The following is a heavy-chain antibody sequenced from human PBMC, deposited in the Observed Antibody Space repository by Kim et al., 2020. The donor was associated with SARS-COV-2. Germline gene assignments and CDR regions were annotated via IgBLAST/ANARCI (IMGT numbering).Heavy chain of an antibody. V-gene: IGHV4-34*01. J-gene: IGHJ5*02. CDR3: ARYRYEAARNQFDP. CDR2: INHSGST. CDR1: GGSFSGYY. Sequence: SETLSLTCAVYGGSFSGYYWSWIRQPPGKGLEWIGEINHSGSTNYNPSLKSRVTISVDTSKNQFSLKLSSVTAADTAVYYCARYRYEAARNQFDPWGQGTLVTVSS. D-gene: IGHD6-6*01.